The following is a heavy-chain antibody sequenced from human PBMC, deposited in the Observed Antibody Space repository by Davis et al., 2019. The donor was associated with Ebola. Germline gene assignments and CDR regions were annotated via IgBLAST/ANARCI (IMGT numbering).Heavy chain of an antibody. Sequence: GESLKISCAASGFTFSDYYMSWIRQAPGKGLEWVSYISSSGSTIYYADSVKGRFTISRTNAKNSLYLQMNSLRAEDTAVYYCASGSVMWVRELLYYYYGMDVWGKGTTVTVSS. CDR2: ISSSGSTI. CDR3: ASGSVMWVRELLYYYYGMDV. D-gene: IGHD1-26*01. CDR1: GFTFSDYY. J-gene: IGHJ6*04. V-gene: IGHV3-11*01.